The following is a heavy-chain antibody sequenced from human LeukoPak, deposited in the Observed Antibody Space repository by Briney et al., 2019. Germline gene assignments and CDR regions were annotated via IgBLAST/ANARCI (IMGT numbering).Heavy chain of an antibody. CDR2: IYYSGST. CDR1: GGSISSSSYY. J-gene: IGHJ5*02. CDR3: AASSGWSQVWDP. Sequence: SETLSLTCTVSGGSISSSSYYWGWIRQPPGKGLEWIGSIYYSGSTYYNPSLKSRVTISVDTSKNQFSLKLSSVTAADTAVYYCAASSGWSQVWDPWGQGTLVTVSS. V-gene: IGHV4-39*07. D-gene: IGHD6-19*01.